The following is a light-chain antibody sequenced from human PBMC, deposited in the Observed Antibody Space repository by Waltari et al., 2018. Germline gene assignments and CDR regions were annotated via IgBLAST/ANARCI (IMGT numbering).Light chain of an antibody. CDR2: GKN. Sequence: SSELTQDPAVSVALGQTVRITCQGDSLRSYYASWYQQKPGQAPVLVIYGKNNRPSGIPDRFSGSSSGNKASLTITGAQAEDEADYYCNSRDSSGNHLVFGRGTKLTVL. CDR1: SLRSYY. V-gene: IGLV3-19*01. J-gene: IGLJ2*01. CDR3: NSRDSSGNHLV.